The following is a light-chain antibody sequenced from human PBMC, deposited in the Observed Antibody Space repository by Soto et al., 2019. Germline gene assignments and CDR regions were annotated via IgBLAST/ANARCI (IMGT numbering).Light chain of an antibody. Sequence: EIVLTQSPGTLSLSPGERATLSCRASQSVSSNYLAWYQQKPGQAPRLLIYGASSRATGITDRFGGSGSGTDFTLSIRRLEPEDFAVYYCQQFHRWPVTFGGGAKVEI. CDR3: QQFHRWPVT. J-gene: IGKJ4*01. CDR2: GAS. V-gene: IGKV3-20*01. CDR1: QSVSSNY.